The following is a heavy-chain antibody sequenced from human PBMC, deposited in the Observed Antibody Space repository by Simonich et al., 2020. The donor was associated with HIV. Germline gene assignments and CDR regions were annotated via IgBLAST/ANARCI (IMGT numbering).Heavy chain of an antibody. V-gene: IGHV1-18*01. CDR2: SSAYNGNT. CDR1: GYIFTSYG. J-gene: IGHJ4*02. CDR3: ARGYYDRWGGIRFDY. D-gene: IGHD3-22*01. Sequence: QVQLVQSGAEVKKPGASVKVSCKASGYIFTSYGISGVGQATGQGLEWMGWSSAYNGNTNYEQKLQGRVTITTNTSISTAYMELGSLTSEYTAVYYCARGYYDRWGGIRFDYWGQGILVTVSS.